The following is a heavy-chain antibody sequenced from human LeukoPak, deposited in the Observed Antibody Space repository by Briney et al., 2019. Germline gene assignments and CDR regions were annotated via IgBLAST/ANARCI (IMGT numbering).Heavy chain of an antibody. CDR2: IGSSSSTI. J-gene: IGHJ6*03. D-gene: IGHD2-2*02. V-gene: IGHV3-48*01. Sequence: PGGSLTLSCAASGFTFSSYSMNWVRQAPGKGLEWVSYIGSSSSTIYYADSVKGRFTISRDNAKNSLYLQMNSLRAEDTAVYYCARDAVPAAIPAYYYYMDVWGKGTTVTVSS. CDR3: ARDAVPAAIPAYYYYMDV. CDR1: GFTFSSYS.